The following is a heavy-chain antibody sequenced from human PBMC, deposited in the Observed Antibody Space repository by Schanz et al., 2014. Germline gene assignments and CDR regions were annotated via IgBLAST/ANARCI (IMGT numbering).Heavy chain of an antibody. CDR3: ATGQFWSGGEFDH. Sequence: EVQLVESGGDLVQPGGSLRLSCSASGFTFSDACMSWVRQAPGKGLEWVGRIKSKFDGATTDYVAPVKGRFSISRDDSTNTLYLQMSSLRKEDTAVYYCATGQFWSGGEFDHWGQGALVTVSS. J-gene: IGHJ5*02. D-gene: IGHD3-10*01. CDR2: IKSKFDGATT. CDR1: GFTFSDAC. V-gene: IGHV3-15*01.